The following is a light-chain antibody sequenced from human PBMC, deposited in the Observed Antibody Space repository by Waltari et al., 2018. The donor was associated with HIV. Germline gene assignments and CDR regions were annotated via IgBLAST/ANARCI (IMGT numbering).Light chain of an antibody. Sequence: QSALTQPASVSGSLGQSITISCMGSSSYVGPYNHVSWYQQYPDKAPLLLIRDVNTRHSGIPFRFSASKSGKTATLTISGLQAEDEADYYCSSYITTGTILFGGGTKVTVL. CDR3: SSYITTGTIL. V-gene: IGLV2-14*03. CDR1: SSYVGPYNH. J-gene: IGLJ3*02. CDR2: DVN.